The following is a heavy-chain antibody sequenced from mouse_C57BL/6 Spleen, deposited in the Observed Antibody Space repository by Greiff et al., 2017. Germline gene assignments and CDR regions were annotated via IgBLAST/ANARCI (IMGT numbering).Heavy chain of an antibody. Sequence: VQLQQSGAELVRPGTSVKVSCKASGYAFTNYLIEWVKQRPGQGLEWIGVINPGSGGTNYNEKFKGKATLTADKSSSTAYMQLSSLTSEDSAVYFCARAPYYGSSGYYFDYWGQGTTLTVSS. CDR1: GYAFTNYL. D-gene: IGHD1-1*01. CDR3: ARAPYYGSSGYYFDY. CDR2: INPGSGGT. J-gene: IGHJ2*01. V-gene: IGHV1-54*01.